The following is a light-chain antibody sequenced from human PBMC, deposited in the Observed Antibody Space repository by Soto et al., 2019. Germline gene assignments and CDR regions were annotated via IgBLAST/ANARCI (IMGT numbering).Light chain of an antibody. Sequence: QSALTQPASVSGSPGQSITISCTGTSSDVGRYNYVSWFQQHPGKAPKLMIFEVSTRPSGVSNRFYGSKSGNTASLTISGRQIEAEADYYCCSYTSSTSAVFGGGTKLTVL. J-gene: IGLJ2*01. CDR3: CSYTSSTSAV. V-gene: IGLV2-14*01. CDR1: SSDVGRYNY. CDR2: EVS.